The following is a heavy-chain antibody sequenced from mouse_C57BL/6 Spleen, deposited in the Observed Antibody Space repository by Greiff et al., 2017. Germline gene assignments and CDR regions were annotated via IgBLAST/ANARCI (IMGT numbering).Heavy chain of an antibody. Sequence: QVQLQQPGTELVKPGASVKLSCTASGYTFTSYWMHWVKQRPGQGLEWIGNINPSNGGTNYNAKFKSKATLTVDKSSSTAYMQLSSLTSEDSAVYYCAREGAYYGYDEGFAYWGQGTLVTVSA. CDR3: AREGAYYGYDEGFAY. CDR1: GYTFTSYW. J-gene: IGHJ3*01. V-gene: IGHV1-53*01. D-gene: IGHD2-9*01. CDR2: INPSNGGT.